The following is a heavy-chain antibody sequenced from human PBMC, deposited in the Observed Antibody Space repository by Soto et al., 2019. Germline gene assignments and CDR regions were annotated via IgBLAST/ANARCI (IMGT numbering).Heavy chain of an antibody. CDR2: ILHGGNT. CDR1: VGSISSSNY. CDR3: ARARWYDAFDV. Sequence: SETLSLTCTVSVGSISSSNYWGWIRKPPGKGLEWIGSILHGGNTYYNPSLKSRVTISVDMSKNQFSLKLNSVTAADTAVYYCARARWYDAFDVWGQGTVVTVSS. J-gene: IGHJ3*01. D-gene: IGHD2-15*01. V-gene: IGHV4-38-2*02.